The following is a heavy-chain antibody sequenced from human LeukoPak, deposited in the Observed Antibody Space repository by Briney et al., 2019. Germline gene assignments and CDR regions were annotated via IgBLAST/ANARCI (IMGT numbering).Heavy chain of an antibody. J-gene: IGHJ5*02. CDR3: ATYSGSYWGGNWFDP. CDR1: GGTFSSYA. D-gene: IGHD1-26*01. Sequence: SVKVSYKASGGTFSSYAISWVRQAPGQGLEWMGRIIPIFGIANYAQKFQGRVTITADKSTSTAYMELSSPRSEDTAVYYCATYSGSYWGGNWFDPWGQGTLVTVSS. CDR2: IIPIFGIA. V-gene: IGHV1-69*04.